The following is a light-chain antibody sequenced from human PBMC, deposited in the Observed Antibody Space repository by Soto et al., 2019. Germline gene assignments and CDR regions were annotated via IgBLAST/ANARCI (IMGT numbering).Light chain of an antibody. V-gene: IGKV3-20*01. CDR1: QSVSSSS. Sequence: EIVLTQSPVTLSLSPGERATLSCRASQSVSSSSLAWYQQRPGQAPRLLIFTASSRATGTPERFSGSGSGTDFTLTISRLEPEDFVVYYCQLYGTSPPYTFGPGTKLQIK. CDR3: QLYGTSPPYT. CDR2: TAS. J-gene: IGKJ2*01.